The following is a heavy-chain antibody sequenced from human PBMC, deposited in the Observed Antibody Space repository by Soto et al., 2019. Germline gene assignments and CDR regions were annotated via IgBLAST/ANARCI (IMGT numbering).Heavy chain of an antibody. V-gene: IGHV3-53*01. J-gene: IGHJ1*01. CDR1: GFTVSSNY. CDR3: ARDRVESGYPEYFQH. Sequence: EVQLVESGGGLIQPGGSLRLSCAASGFTVSSNYMSWVRQAPGKGLEWVSVIYSGGSTYYADSVKGRFTIPRDNSKNTRYLQMNSLRAEDTAVYYCARDRVESGYPEYFQHWGQGTLVTVSS. CDR2: IYSGGST. D-gene: IGHD3-22*01.